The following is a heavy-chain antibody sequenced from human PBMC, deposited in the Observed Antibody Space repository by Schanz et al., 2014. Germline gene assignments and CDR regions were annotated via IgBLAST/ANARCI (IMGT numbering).Heavy chain of an antibody. V-gene: IGHV3-33*06. D-gene: IGHD5-18*01. CDR2: IWHDGSGK. CDR3: AKYGGGYSYGCVEY. CDR1: GFTFNNYG. J-gene: IGHJ4*02. Sequence: QVQVVESGGGVVQPGRSLRLSCVASGFTFNNYGMHWVRQAPGKGLGWVAVIWHDGSGKYYADSVKGRFTISRDNSNNTVYLQMNTLRAEDTAVYYCAKYGGGYSYGCVEYWGQGILVTVSS.